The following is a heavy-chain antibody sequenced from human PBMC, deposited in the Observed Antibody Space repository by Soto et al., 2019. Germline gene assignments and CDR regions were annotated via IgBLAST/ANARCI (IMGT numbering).Heavy chain of an antibody. CDR1: GFIFSGSA. CDR2: IRNKANNHAT. Sequence: GGSLRLSCAASGFIFSGSAIHWVRQASGKGLEWVGRIRNKANNHATTYGASLEGRFTISRDDSKNTAYLHMNSLQTEDTAVYFCTRVEVKPFDYWGQGTLVTVSS. D-gene: IGHD2-15*01. J-gene: IGHJ4*02. V-gene: IGHV3-73*01. CDR3: TRVEVKPFDY.